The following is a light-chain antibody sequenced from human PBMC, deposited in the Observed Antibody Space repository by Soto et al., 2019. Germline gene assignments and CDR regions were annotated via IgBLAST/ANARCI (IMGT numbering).Light chain of an antibody. CDR1: ESIGRN. CDR3: QQRSNWPIT. V-gene: IGKV3-15*01. J-gene: IGKJ5*01. CDR2: GAS. Sequence: IVMTQAPATLSXXXXXXXXXXXGASESIGRNLAWYQQRPGQAPRLLIYGASTRAAGIPARFSGGGSGTEFTLTISSPEPEDFAVYYCQQRSNWPITFGQGTRLEIK.